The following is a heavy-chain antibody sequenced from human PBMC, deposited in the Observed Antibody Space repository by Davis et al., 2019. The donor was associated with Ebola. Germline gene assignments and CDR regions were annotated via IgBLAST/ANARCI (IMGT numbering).Heavy chain of an antibody. J-gene: IGHJ4*02. D-gene: IGHD2-15*01. CDR3: PRFSRYYYFDY. CDR2: ISGSDAST. Sequence: PGGSLRLSCAASGFTFSSYAMNWVRQAPGKGLEWVSGISGSDASTYYADSVKGRFTISRDNSKNTLYLQMNSLRAEDTAVYYCPRFSRYYYFDYWGQGTLVTVSS. CDR1: GFTFSSYA. V-gene: IGHV3-23*01.